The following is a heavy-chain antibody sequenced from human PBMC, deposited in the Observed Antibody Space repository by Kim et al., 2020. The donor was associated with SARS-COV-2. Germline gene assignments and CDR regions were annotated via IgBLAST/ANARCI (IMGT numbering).Heavy chain of an antibody. J-gene: IGHJ5*02. V-gene: IGHV3-74*03. Sequence: YAASVQGRFTISRDNTKNTVYLQMNSLRAEDTAVYYCVSDIPTPRLTFDPWGQGTLVTVSS. CDR3: VSDIPTPRLTFDP. D-gene: IGHD6-25*01.